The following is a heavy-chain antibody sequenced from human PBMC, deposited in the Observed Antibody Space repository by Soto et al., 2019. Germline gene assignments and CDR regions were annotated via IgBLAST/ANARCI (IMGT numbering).Heavy chain of an antibody. D-gene: IGHD6-13*01. CDR2: IYYSGST. CDR3: ARIAYLYNSSIGGWFDP. Sequence: PSETLSLTCTVSGGSISSGGYYWSWIRQHPGKGLEWIGYIYYSGSTYYNPSLKSRVTISVDTSKNQFSLKLSSVTAADTAVYYCARIAYLYNSSIGGWFDPWGQGTLVTVSS. J-gene: IGHJ5*02. CDR1: GGSISSGGYY. V-gene: IGHV4-31*03.